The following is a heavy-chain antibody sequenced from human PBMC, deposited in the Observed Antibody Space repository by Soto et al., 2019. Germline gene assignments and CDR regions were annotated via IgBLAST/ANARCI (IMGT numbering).Heavy chain of an antibody. D-gene: IGHD1-26*01. CDR1: GFTFSSYA. J-gene: IGHJ4*02. CDR3: ARRGSGSYYDY. Sequence: EVQLLESGGGLVQPGGSLRLSCAASGFTFSSYAMRWVRQAPGKGLEWVSAISGSGGSTYYADSVKGRFTISRDNSKKTLYLQMNSLRAEDTDVDYCARRGSGSYYDYWGQGTLVTVSS. CDR2: ISGSGGST. V-gene: IGHV3-23*01.